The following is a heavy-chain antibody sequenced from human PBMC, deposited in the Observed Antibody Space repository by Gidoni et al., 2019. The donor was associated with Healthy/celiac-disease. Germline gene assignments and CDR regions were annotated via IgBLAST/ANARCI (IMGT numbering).Heavy chain of an antibody. CDR1: GFTFRSYS. Sequence: EVQLVESGGGLVQPGGSLRLSCAASGFTFRSYSMNWVRQVPGKGLEWVSYISSSSSTIYYADSVKGRFTISRDNAKNSLYLQMNSLRDEDTAVYYCARESLDCSSTSCYETNYYYYGMDVWGQGTTVTVSS. D-gene: IGHD2-2*01. V-gene: IGHV3-48*02. CDR3: ARESLDCSSTSCYETNYYYYGMDV. J-gene: IGHJ6*02. CDR2: ISSSSSTI.